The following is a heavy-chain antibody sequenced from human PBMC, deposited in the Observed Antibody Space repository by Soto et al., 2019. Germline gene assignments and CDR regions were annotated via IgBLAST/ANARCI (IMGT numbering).Heavy chain of an antibody. CDR2: IIPIFGTA. CDR3: ASPKSGYSYGYYFDY. Sequence: SVKVSCKASGGTFSSYAISWVRQAPGQGLEWMGGIIPIFGTANYAQKFQGRVTITADESTSTAYMELSSLRSEDMAVYYCASPKSGYSYGYYFDYWGQGTLVTVSS. V-gene: IGHV1-69*13. CDR1: GGTFSSYA. D-gene: IGHD5-18*01. J-gene: IGHJ4*02.